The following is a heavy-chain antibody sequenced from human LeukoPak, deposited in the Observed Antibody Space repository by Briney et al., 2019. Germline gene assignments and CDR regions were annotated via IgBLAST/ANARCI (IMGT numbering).Heavy chain of an antibody. D-gene: IGHD3-22*01. Sequence: PGGSLRLSCAASGFTFNNYAMTWVRQAPGKGLEWVSVVSGSGDNTNYADSVKGRFTISRDNSKNTLFLQMNSLRAEDTAVYYCAKAQGHDGSGYYYFAFDIWGQGTMVTVSS. CDR3: AKAQGHDGSGYYYFAFDI. CDR1: GFTFNNYA. J-gene: IGHJ3*02. V-gene: IGHV3-23*01. CDR2: VSGSGDNT.